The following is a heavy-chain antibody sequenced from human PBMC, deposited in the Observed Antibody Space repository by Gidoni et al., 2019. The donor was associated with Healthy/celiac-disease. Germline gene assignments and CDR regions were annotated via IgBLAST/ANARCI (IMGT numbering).Heavy chain of an antibody. CDR1: GGTFSSSA. D-gene: IGHD2-2*01. Sequence: QVQLVQSGAEVKKPGSSVKVSCKASGGTFSSSAISWVRQAPGQGLEWMGGIIPIFGTANYAQKFQGRVTITADESTSTAYMELSSLRSEDTTVYYCARALRDIVVVPAATHYYYYGMDVWGQGTTVTVSS. V-gene: IGHV1-69*01. CDR3: ARALRDIVVVPAATHYYYYGMDV. CDR2: IIPIFGTA. J-gene: IGHJ6*02.